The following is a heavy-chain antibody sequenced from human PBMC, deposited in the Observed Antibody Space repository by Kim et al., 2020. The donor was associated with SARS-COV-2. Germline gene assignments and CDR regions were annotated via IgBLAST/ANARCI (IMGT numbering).Heavy chain of an antibody. CDR2: INHSGST. CDR3: ARGYRKWLLYPWAFDI. V-gene: IGHV4-34*01. D-gene: IGHD3-3*01. Sequence: SETLSLTCAVYGGSFSGYYWSWIRQPPGKGLEWIGEINHSGSTNYNPSLKSRVTISVDTSKNQFSLKLSSVTAADTAVYYCARGYRKWLLYPWAFDIWGQGTMVTVSS. J-gene: IGHJ3*02. CDR1: GGSFSGYY.